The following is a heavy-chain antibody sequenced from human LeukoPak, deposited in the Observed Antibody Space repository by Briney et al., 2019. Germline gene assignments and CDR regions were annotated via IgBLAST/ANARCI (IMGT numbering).Heavy chain of an antibody. D-gene: IGHD1-14*01. V-gene: IGHV1-8*01. CDR1: GYTFTSFD. CDR3: AAGTNYYYYMDV. J-gene: IGHJ6*03. Sequence: ASVTVSCKASGYTFTSFDINWVRQATGQGLEWMGWMNPNSGNTGYAQKFQGRVTMTRNTSISTAYMELSSLRSEDTAVYYCAAGTNYYYYMDVWGKGTTVTVSS. CDR2: MNPNSGNT.